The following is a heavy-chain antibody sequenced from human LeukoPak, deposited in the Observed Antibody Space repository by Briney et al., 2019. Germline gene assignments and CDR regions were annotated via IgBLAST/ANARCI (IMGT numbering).Heavy chain of an antibody. CDR3: ARVAAGIGFFQH. V-gene: IGHV4-39*07. J-gene: IGHJ1*01. D-gene: IGHD6-13*01. Sequence: PSETLSLTCTVSGGSISSSSYYWGWIRQPPGKGLEWIGSIYYSGSPYYNPSLKSRVTISVDTSKNQLSLKLSSVTAADTAVYYCARVAAGIGFFQHWGQGTLVTVSS. CDR1: GGSISSSSYY. CDR2: IYYSGSP.